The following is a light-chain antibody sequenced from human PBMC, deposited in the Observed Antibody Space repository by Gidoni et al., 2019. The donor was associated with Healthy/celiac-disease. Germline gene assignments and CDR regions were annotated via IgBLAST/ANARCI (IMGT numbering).Light chain of an antibody. CDR1: PSVSSN. Sequence: EIVMTQSPATLSVSPGERATLSCRASPSVSSNLAWYQQKPGQAPSLLIYGASTRATGIPARLSGSGSGTEFTLTISSLQSEDFAVYSCQQYNNWPPLTFGGGTKVEIK. V-gene: IGKV3-15*01. CDR3: QQYNNWPPLT. CDR2: GAS. J-gene: IGKJ4*01.